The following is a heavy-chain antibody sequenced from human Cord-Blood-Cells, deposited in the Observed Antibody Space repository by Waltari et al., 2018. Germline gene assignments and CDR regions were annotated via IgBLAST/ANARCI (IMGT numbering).Heavy chain of an antibody. V-gene: IGHV1-58*01. CDR3: AAAEALAARIAAADY. CDR1: GFTFTSSA. D-gene: IGHD6-13*01. CDR2: IVVGSGNT. Sequence: QMQLVQSGPEVKKPGTSVKVSCKASGFTFTSSAVQWVRQARGQRLEWIGWIVVGSGNTNYAQKFQERVTITRDMSTSTAYMELSSLRSEDTAVYYCAAAEALAARIAAADYWGQGTLVTVSS. J-gene: IGHJ4*02.